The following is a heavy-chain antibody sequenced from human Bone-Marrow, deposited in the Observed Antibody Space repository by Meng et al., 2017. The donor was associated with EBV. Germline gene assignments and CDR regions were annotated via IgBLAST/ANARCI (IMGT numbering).Heavy chain of an antibody. V-gene: IGHV4-34*01. CDR3: ARGRSPHGSGSYYNPRRSLYFDY. J-gene: IGHJ4*02. CDR1: GGSFSGYY. D-gene: IGHD3-10*01. CDR2: INHSGST. Sequence: QLQLQQWGAGLLKSSEALSITCAVYGGSFSGYYWSWIRQPPGKGLEWIGEINHSGSTNYNPSLKSRVTISVDTSKNQFSLKPSSVTAADTAVYYCARGRSPHGSGSYYNPRRSLYFDYWGQGTMVTVSS.